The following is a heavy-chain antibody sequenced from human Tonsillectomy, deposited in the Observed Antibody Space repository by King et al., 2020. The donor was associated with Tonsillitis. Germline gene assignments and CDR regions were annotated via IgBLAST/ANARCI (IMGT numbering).Heavy chain of an antibody. D-gene: IGHD4/OR15-4a*01. CDR2: LNPKSGDT. Sequence: VQLVESGAEVKKPGASVKVSCKASGYTFTDYYIHWVRQAPGQGLEWMGWLNPKSGDTNYAQNLQGRGTMAGDTSFTTAYMELSRLTSDDTAVYYCARDLTKDVSGDYWGQGTLVTVSS. CDR1: GYTFTDYY. CDR3: ARDLTKDVSGDY. V-gene: IGHV1-2*02. J-gene: IGHJ4*02.